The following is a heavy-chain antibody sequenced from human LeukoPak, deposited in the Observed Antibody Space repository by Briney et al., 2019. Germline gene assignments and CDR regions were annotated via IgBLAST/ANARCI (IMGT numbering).Heavy chain of an antibody. D-gene: IGHD3-10*01. J-gene: IGHJ6*03. CDR3: AGLVRGYYYMDV. CDR2: ISSSSSTI. CDR1: GFTFSSYS. V-gene: IGHV3-48*01. Sequence: GGSLRLSCAASGFTFSSYSMNWVRQAPGKGLEWVSYISSSSSTIYYADSVKGRFTISRDNAKNSLYLQMNSLRAEDTAVYYCAGLVRGYYYMDVWGKGTTVTVSS.